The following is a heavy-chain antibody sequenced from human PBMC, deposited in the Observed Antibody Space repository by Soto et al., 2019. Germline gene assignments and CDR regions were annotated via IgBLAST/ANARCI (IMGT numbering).Heavy chain of an antibody. J-gene: IGHJ2*01. CDR1: GGSINNNDYY. CDR2: VYYSGSL. V-gene: IGHV4-30-4*01. Sequence: QLQESGPGLVKPSQTLSLTCSVSGGSINNNDYYWSWIRQTPGKGLEWIGYVYYSGSLDYIPSLKSRLSMSIDKSKNQFHLKLNSVTAADTATYFCARMSYFYDKWYFDIWGRGTLVTVSS. D-gene: IGHD3-22*01. CDR3: ARMSYFYDKWYFDI.